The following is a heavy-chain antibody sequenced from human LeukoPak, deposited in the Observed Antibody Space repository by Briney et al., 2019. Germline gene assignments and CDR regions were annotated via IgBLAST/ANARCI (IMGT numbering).Heavy chain of an antibody. CDR1: GGSISTFY. CDR2: IHTSGST. V-gene: IGHV4-4*07. J-gene: IGHJ3*02. D-gene: IGHD5-24*01. CDR3: ARALPNTDNYNWAFDI. Sequence: SETLSLTCTVSGGSISTFYWNWIRQPAGKGLEWIGRIHTSGSTKYNPSLKSRVTISVDKSNNQFSLKLNYVTAADTAMYYCARALPNTDNYNWAFDIWDQGTMVTVSS.